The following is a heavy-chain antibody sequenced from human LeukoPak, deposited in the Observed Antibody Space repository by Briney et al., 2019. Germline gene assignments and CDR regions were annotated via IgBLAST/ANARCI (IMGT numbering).Heavy chain of an antibody. V-gene: IGHV4-39*01. J-gene: IGHJ4*02. CDR2: IYYSGST. D-gene: IGHD2-2*01. CDR3: ARGGPLPIVVVPAAGGFDY. CDR1: GGSISSSSYY. Sequence: SETLSLTCTVSGGSISSSSYYWGWIHQPPGKGLEWIGSIYYSGSTYYNPSLKSRVTISVDTSKNQFSLKLSSVTAADTAVYYCARGGPLPIVVVPAAGGFDYWGQGTLVTVSS.